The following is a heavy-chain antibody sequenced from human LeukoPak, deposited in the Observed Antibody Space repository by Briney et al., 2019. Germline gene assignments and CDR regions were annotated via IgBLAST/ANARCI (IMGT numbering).Heavy chain of an antibody. CDR2: LCGSGGSP. D-gene: IGHD6-13*01. CDR3: ANALGGGNTWYYFDC. CDR1: GFTFSSYA. Sequence: GGTLRLSCAASGFTFSSYAMSWVRQAPGKGLEWVSSLCGSGGSPNYANSVKGRFTISRDNSKNTLDLQMNSLRAEDTAVYYCANALGGGNTWYYFDCWGQGTLVTVSS. J-gene: IGHJ4*02. V-gene: IGHV3-23*01.